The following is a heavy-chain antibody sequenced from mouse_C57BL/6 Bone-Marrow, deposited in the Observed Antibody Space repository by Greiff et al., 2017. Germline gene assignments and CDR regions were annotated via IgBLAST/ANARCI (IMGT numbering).Heavy chain of an antibody. V-gene: IGHV2-5*01. J-gene: IGHJ3*01. CDR1: GFSLTSYG. Sequence: VQRVESGPGLVQPSQSLSITCTVSGFSLTSYGVHWVRQSPGKGLEWLGVIWRGGSTDYNAAFMSRLSITKDNSKSQVFFKMNSLQADDTAIYYCAKNGTIVTTTLAWFAYWGQGTLVTVSA. CDR3: AKNGTIVTTTLAWFAY. CDR2: IWRGGST. D-gene: IGHD2-5*01.